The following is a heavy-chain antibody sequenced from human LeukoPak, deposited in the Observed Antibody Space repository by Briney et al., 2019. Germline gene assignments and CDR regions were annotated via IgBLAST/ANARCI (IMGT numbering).Heavy chain of an antibody. CDR1: GFTFSSYG. CDR2: IRYDGSNK. J-gene: IGHJ4*02. CDR3: AKDSTGGSRGYYFDY. Sequence: PGGSLRLSCAASGFTFSSYGMHWVRQAPGKGLEWVAFIRYDGSNKYYADSVKGRFTISRDNSKNTLYLQMNSPRAEDTAVYYCAKDSTGGSRGYYFDYWGQGTLVTVSS. V-gene: IGHV3-30*02. D-gene: IGHD2-15*01.